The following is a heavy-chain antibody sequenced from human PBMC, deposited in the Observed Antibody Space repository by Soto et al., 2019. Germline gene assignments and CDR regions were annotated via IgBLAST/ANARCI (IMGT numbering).Heavy chain of an antibody. CDR2: INFDGTRT. D-gene: IGHD1-26*01. J-gene: IGHJ4*02. Sequence: EVQLVESGGGLVQPGGSLRLSCAASGFTFSSFWMHWVRQGPGKGLVWLSRINFDGTRTTYADSVKSRFTISRDNAKDTVYLQMNSLRAEDTAVYYCARGAGGRYYNDYWGQGTLVTVSS. CDR3: ARGAGGRYYNDY. V-gene: IGHV3-74*01. CDR1: GFTFSSFW.